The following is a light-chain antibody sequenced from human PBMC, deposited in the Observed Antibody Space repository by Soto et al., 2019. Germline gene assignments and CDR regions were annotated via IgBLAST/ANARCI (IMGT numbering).Light chain of an antibody. CDR1: ESFSDSY. Sequence: EIVVTQSPGTLSLSPGERATLFCRASESFSDSYVAWYQQKPGQAPRLLIYGASSRAISIPARFSRTGSGTYFTLTISRLETEDFALYYWQQYDRAPWTFGQGTKVEIK. CDR2: GAS. J-gene: IGKJ1*01. V-gene: IGKV3-20*01. CDR3: QQYDRAPWT.